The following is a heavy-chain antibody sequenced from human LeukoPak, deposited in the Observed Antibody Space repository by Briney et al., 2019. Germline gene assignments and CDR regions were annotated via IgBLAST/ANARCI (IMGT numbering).Heavy chain of an antibody. J-gene: IGHJ4*02. Sequence: ASVKVSCKXSGYTFTGYYMHWVRQAPGQGLEWMGWINPNSGGTNYAQKFQGRVTMTRDTSISTAYMELSRLRSDDTAVYYCARDVEEYCSSTSCYIVDYWGQRTLVTVSS. CDR3: ARDVEEYCSSTSCYIVDY. V-gene: IGHV1-2*02. D-gene: IGHD2-2*01. CDR2: INPNSGGT. CDR1: GYTFTGYY.